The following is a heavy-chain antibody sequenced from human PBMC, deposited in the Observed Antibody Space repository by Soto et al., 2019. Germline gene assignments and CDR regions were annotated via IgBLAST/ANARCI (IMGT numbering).Heavy chain of an antibody. CDR1: GFTFSSYS. CDR2: ISSSSSYI. Sequence: GGSLRLSCAASGFTFSSYSMNWVRQAPGKGLEYVSSISSSSSYIYYADSVKGRFTISRDNAKNTLYLQMSSLSAEDTAVYYCVKDISMIAARTIDDWGQAILVSVSS. D-gene: IGHD6-6*01. CDR3: VKDISMIAARTIDD. J-gene: IGHJ4*02. V-gene: IGHV3-21*01.